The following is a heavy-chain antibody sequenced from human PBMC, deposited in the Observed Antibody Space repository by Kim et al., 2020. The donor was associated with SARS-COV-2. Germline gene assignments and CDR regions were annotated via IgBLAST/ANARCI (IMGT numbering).Heavy chain of an antibody. CDR1: GYSFTSYW. J-gene: IGHJ5*02. Sequence: GESLKISCKGSGYSFTSYWIGWVRQMPGKGLEWMGIIYPGDSDTRYSPSFQGQVTISADKSISTAFLQWSSLKASDTAMYYCARHHIAAAGPAAFDPWGQGTLVTVSS. V-gene: IGHV5-51*01. D-gene: IGHD6-13*01. CDR3: ARHHIAAAGPAAFDP. CDR2: IYPGDSDT.